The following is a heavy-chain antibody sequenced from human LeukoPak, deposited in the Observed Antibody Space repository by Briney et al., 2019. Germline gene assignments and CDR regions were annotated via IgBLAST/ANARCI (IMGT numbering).Heavy chain of an antibody. Sequence: SETLSLTCTVSGGSISSYYWSWIRQPPGKGLEWIGYIYYSGSTNYNPSLKSRVTISVDTSKNQFSLKLSSVTAADTAVYYCARHVSAAGRTFWDYWGQGTLVTVSS. D-gene: IGHD6-13*01. CDR3: ARHVSAAGRTFWDY. J-gene: IGHJ4*02. CDR2: IYYSGST. CDR1: GGSISSYY. V-gene: IGHV4-59*01.